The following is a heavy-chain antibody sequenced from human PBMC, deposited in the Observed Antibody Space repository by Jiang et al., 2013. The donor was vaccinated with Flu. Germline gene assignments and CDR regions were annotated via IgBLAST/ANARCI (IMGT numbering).Heavy chain of an antibody. CDR2: IGGSGDSK. V-gene: IGHV3-23*01. Sequence: SGEGLVQPGGSLRLSCAASGFTFSSXAMSWVRQAPGKGLEWVSAIGGSGDSKYYADSVKGRFTISRDNSKNTLYLQMNSLRAEDTAVYYCAKALTMVRGVHPYYFDYWGQGTLVTVSS. D-gene: IGHD3-10*01. J-gene: IGHJ4*02. CDR1: GFTFSSXA. CDR3: AKALTMVRGVHPYYFDY.